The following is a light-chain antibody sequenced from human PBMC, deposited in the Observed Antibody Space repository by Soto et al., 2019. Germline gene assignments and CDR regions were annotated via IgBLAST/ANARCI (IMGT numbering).Light chain of an antibody. J-gene: IGKJ2*01. V-gene: IGKV3-15*01. CDR1: QSISSN. CDR3: QQYGSSPYT. CDR2: GAS. Sequence: EIVMTQSPATLSVSPGERATLSCRASQSISSNLAWYQQKPGQAPSLLLYGASTRATGIPARFSGSGSGTDFTLTISRLEPEDVAVYYCQQYGSSPYTFGQGTKLDIK.